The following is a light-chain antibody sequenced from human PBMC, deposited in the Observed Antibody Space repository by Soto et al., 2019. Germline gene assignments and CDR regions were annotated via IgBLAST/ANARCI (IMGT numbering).Light chain of an antibody. V-gene: IGKV3-20*01. CDR3: QQYVRT. CDR1: QSVSSSY. CDR2: GAS. Sequence: EIVLTQSPGTLSLSPGERATLSCRASQSVSSSYLAWYQQTPGQAPRLLIYGASSRATSIPDTFSGIGSATDFTLTISRLEPEDFAVYYCQQYVRTFGQGTKVEIK. J-gene: IGKJ1*01.